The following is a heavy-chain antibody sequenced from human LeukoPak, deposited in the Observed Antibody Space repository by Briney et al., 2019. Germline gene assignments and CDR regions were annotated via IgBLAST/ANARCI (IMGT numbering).Heavy chain of an antibody. CDR2: MNGPGSLK. CDR1: GFDFSPYW. J-gene: IGHJ4*02. D-gene: IGHD5-18*01. CDR3: ARGIEQWFYLVY. V-gene: IGHV3-7*04. Sequence: GGSLRLSCVASGFDFSPYWMSWVRQAPGKGLEWVATMNGPGSLKHYADSVKGRFTISRDNALNSVYLQMNSLRADDTAVYYWARGIEQWFYLVYWGQGSLVTVSS.